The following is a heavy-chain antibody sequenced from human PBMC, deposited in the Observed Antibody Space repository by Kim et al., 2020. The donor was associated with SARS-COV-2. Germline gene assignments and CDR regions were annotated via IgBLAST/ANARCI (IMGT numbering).Heavy chain of an antibody. J-gene: IGHJ6*02. V-gene: IGHV1-18*01. D-gene: IGHD4-4*01. CDR3: ARGLSTDFYYYYYGMDV. CDR2: ISAYNGNT. Sequence: ASVKVSCKASGYTFTSYGISWVRQTSGQGLEWMGWISAYNGNTNYAQKLQGRVTMTTDTSTSTAYMELRSLRSDDTAVYYCARGLSTDFYYYYYGMDVWGPGTTVTVSS. CDR1: GYTFTSYG.